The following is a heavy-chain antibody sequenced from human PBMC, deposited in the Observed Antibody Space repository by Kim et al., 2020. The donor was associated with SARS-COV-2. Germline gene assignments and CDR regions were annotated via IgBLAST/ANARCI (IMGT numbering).Heavy chain of an antibody. CDR1: GFTFSSYS. J-gene: IGHJ4*02. CDR3: ASNPYYYDSSGYYKDY. CDR2: ISSSSSYI. Sequence: GGSLRLSCAASGFTFSSYSMNWVRQAPGKGLEWVSSISSSSSYIYYADSVKGRFTISRDNAKNSLYLQMNSLRAEDTAVYYCASNPYYYDSSGYYKDYWGQGTLVTVSS. D-gene: IGHD3-22*01. V-gene: IGHV3-21*01.